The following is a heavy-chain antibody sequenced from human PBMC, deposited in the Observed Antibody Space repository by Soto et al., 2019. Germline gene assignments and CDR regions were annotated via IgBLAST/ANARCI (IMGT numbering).Heavy chain of an antibody. CDR1: GYIISELS. CDR2: FDPEDGET. Sequence: ASVKVSCKVSGYIISELSIHWVRQAPGKGLEWMGGFDPEDGETIYAQKFQGRVTMTEDTSTNTAYLELRSLRSEDTAVYYCACYDIWTGSFLSSAYDFYAVDLWGQGTTVTVSS. V-gene: IGHV1-24*01. CDR3: ACYDIWTGSFLSSAYDFYAVDL. J-gene: IGHJ6*02. D-gene: IGHD3-9*01.